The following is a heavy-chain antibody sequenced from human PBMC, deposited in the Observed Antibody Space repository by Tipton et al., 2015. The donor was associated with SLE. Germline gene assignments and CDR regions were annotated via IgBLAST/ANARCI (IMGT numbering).Heavy chain of an antibody. D-gene: IGHD3-3*01. CDR1: GFTFSDYA. V-gene: IGHV3-23*03. CDR3: ARGSNPGDYDFWRGYYVDS. Sequence: SLRLSCAASGFTFSDYAMNWVRQAPGKGLEWVSVIYRGDSSTYYADSVKGRFTISRDNSKNTLYLQMNSLRAEDTAVYYCARGSNPGDYDFWRGYYVDSWGQGTLVTVSS. J-gene: IGHJ5*01. CDR2: IYRGDSST.